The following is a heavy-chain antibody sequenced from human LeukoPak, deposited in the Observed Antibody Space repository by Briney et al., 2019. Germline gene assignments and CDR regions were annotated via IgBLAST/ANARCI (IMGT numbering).Heavy chain of an antibody. Sequence: ASVRVSCKASGYTFTSNDINWVRQATGQGLEWMGWMNPNSGNTAYAQKFQGRVTMTRNTSISTAYMELSSLRSEDTAVYYCARGSILLWFGESYGTWGQGTLVTVSS. V-gene: IGHV1-8*01. D-gene: IGHD3-10*01. CDR3: ARGSILLWFGESYGT. J-gene: IGHJ5*02. CDR1: GYTFTSND. CDR2: MNPNSGNT.